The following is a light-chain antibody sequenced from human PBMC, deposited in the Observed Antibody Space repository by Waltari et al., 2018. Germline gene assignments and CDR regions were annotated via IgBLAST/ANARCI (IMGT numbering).Light chain of an antibody. Sequence: QSALTQPASVSGSPGQSIPLLCIGTSRAVWGYSIVPWNQPPPGKAPKLMIYEESKRPAGVSNRLSGLKTGNTASLTISGLQAEDEADYYCCSYVRNVTWVFGGGTKLTVL. CDR2: EES. V-gene: IGLV2-23*01. CDR3: CSYVRNVTWV. CDR1: SRAVWGYSI. J-gene: IGLJ3*02.